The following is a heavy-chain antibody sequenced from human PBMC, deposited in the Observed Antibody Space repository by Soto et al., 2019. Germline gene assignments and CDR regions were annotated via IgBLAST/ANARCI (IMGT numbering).Heavy chain of an antibody. Sequence: QVQLQEPGPRLVEPSETLSLTCAVSGGSITSDDWWTWVRQSPGKGLEWSGEVHHTGRSGSTNYNPSLRSRTSISTDTSKNQFSRRLYSVTAADTAMYDCAITTRHFCTPDIWGQGTTVTVSS. CDR3: AITTRHFCTPDI. V-gene: IGHV4-4*02. CDR2: VHHTGRSGST. D-gene: IGHD3-3*02. J-gene: IGHJ3*02. CDR1: GGSITSDDW.